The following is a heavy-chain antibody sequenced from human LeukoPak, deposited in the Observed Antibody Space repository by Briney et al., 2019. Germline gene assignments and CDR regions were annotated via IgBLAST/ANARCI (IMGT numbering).Heavy chain of an antibody. CDR2: ISGSGGST. J-gene: IGHJ6*03. CDR3: ARDSGWELNYYMDV. D-gene: IGHD1-26*01. CDR1: GFTFSSYG. Sequence: GGSLRLSCAASGFTFSSYGMSWVRQPPGKGLEWVSAISGSGGSTYYADSVKGRFTISRDNSKNTLYLQMTSLRAEDTALYYCARDSGWELNYYMDVWGKGTTVTVSS. V-gene: IGHV3-23*01.